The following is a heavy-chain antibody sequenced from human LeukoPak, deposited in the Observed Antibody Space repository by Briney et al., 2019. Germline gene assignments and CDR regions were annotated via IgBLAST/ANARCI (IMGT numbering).Heavy chain of an antibody. Sequence: GASVKVSCKASGGTFSSHAIAWVRQAPGQGPEWMGGIIPISGTANYAQKFQGRVTITTDESTSTAYMELSSLRSEDTAVYYCARDRGWYYYDSSGYYCDWFDPWGQGTLVTVSS. V-gene: IGHV1-69*05. CDR2: IIPISGTA. CDR1: GGTFSSHA. J-gene: IGHJ5*02. D-gene: IGHD3-22*01. CDR3: ARDRGWYYYDSSGYYCDWFDP.